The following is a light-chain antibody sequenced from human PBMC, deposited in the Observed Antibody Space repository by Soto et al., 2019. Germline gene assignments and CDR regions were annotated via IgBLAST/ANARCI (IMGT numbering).Light chain of an antibody. V-gene: IGKV1-9*01. CDR1: QGISSY. Sequence: DIQLTQSPSFRSASVGDRVTITCRASQGISSYLAWYQQKPGKAPKLLIYAASTLQSGVPSRFSGSGSGTEFTLTISSLQPEDFATYYCQQLNSYEFTFGPGTKVDIK. CDR2: AAS. J-gene: IGKJ3*01. CDR3: QQLNSYEFT.